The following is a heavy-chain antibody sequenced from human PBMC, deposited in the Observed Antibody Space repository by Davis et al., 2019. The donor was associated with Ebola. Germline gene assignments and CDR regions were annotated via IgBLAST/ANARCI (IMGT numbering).Heavy chain of an antibody. CDR2: TYYSSKWYK. CDR3: ASGWLRTYFDY. D-gene: IGHD5-12*01. CDR1: GDSVSSNSGA. V-gene: IGHV6-1*01. J-gene: IGHJ4*02. Sequence: PSETLSLTCDISGDSVSSNSGAWNWIRQSPSRGFEWLGRTYYSSKWYKDYAVSVKSRITINLDTSKNQLSLQLNSVTPEDTAVYYCASGWLRTYFDYWGQGALVTVSS.